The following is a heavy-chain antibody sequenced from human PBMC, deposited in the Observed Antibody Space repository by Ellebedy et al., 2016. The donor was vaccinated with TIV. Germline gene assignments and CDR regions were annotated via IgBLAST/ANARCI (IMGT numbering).Heavy chain of an antibody. J-gene: IGHJ4*02. D-gene: IGHD3-22*01. CDR1: GFTFSSHA. CDR2: ISAGGGST. CDR3: VKLDSSGFYYGRLDY. Sequence: GESLKISCAASGFTFSSHALSWVCQTPGKGLEWVSGISAGGGSTYYVDSVKGRFTISRDNSKKTLYLQMNSLRAEDTAVYYCVKLDSSGFYYGRLDYWGQGTLVTVSS. V-gene: IGHV3-23*01.